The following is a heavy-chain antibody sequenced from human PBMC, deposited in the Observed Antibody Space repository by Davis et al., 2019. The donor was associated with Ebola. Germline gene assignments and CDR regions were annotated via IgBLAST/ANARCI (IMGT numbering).Heavy chain of an antibody. D-gene: IGHD3-3*01. V-gene: IGHV3-23*01. Sequence: GALRLSCAASGFTFSSYAMSWVRQAPGKGLEWVSAISGSGGSTYYADSVKGRFTISRDNSKNTLYLQMNSLRAEDTAVYYCAKEYYDFWSGYYTRPEYFDLWGRGTLVTVSS. CDR1: GFTFSSYA. CDR2: ISGSGGST. CDR3: AKEYYDFWSGYYTRPEYFDL. J-gene: IGHJ2*01.